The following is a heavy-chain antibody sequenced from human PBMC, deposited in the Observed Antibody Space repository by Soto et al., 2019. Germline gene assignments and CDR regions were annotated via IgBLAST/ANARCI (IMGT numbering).Heavy chain of an antibody. Sequence: GGSLRLSCAASGFSFDVYAMHWVRQAPGKGPEWVSGISWNSGSATYADSVQGRFTISRDNAKNSLYLQMNNVRAEDTAFYYCAKEIVSYDYWSGPSFDHWGQGTLVTVPQ. D-gene: IGHD3-3*01. CDR2: ISWNSGSA. J-gene: IGHJ4*02. CDR3: AKEIVSYDYWSGPSFDH. CDR1: GFSFDVYA. V-gene: IGHV3-9*01.